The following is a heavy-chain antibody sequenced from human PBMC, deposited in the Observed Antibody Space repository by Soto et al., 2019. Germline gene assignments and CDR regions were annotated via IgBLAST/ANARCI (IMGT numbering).Heavy chain of an antibody. J-gene: IGHJ6*02. CDR3: ARVCGGDCHYGMDV. CDR2: MYYSGST. Sequence: QVQLQESGPGLVKPSQTLSLTCTVSGGSISSGGYYWTWIRQHPVKGLEWIGYMYYSGSTYYNPPLKRRVTISVDTSKNQFSLKLSSVTAADTAVYYCARVCGGDCHYGMDVWGQGTTVTVSS. V-gene: IGHV4-31*03. CDR1: GGSISSGGYY. D-gene: IGHD2-21*02.